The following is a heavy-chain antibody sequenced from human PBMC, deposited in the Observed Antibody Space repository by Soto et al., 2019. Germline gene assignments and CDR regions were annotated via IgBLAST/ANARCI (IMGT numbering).Heavy chain of an antibody. Sequence: QVQLVESGGGVVQPGRSLRLSCAASGFTFSSYGMHWVRQAPGKGLEWVAVISYDGSNKYYADSVKGRFTISRDNSKNTLYLQMNSLRAEDTAVYYCAKGLRRMVVAATGAGFDYWGQGTLVTVSS. D-gene: IGHD2-15*01. CDR1: GFTFSSYG. CDR3: AKGLRRMVVAATGAGFDY. J-gene: IGHJ4*02. V-gene: IGHV3-30*18. CDR2: ISYDGSNK.